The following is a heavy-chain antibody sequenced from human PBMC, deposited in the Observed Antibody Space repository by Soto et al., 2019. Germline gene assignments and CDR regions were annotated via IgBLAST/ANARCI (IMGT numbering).Heavy chain of an antibody. J-gene: IGHJ5*02. Sequence: PSETLSLTCNGSCASLSGYYWSWVRQPPGKGLEWIGRIYATGSSDYNPSLKSRITISVDMSKKQFSLTLRSVTAADTAMYYCVRDGTKNLRDWFDPWGQGILVTVSS. CDR1: CASLSGYY. V-gene: IGHV4-4*07. CDR3: VRDGTKNLRDWFDP. D-gene: IGHD1-1*01. CDR2: IYATGSS.